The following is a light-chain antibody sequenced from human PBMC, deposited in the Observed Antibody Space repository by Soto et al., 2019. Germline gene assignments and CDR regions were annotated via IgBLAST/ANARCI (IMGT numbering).Light chain of an antibody. J-gene: IGKJ3*01. V-gene: IGKV3-11*01. CDR1: QSVSSY. CDR2: DTS. Sequence: EIVLTQSPATLSLSPGERATLSCRASQSVSSYLAWYQQKPGQAPRLLIYDTSKRATGIPARFSGSGSGTVFTLTIRSLEPENFAVYYCQQRTNWPRSFTFGPGTKVDIK. CDR3: QQRTNWPRSFT.